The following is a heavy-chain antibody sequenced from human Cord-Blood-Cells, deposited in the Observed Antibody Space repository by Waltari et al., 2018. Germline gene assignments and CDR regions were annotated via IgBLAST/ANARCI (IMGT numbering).Heavy chain of an antibody. CDR1: GGSISSSSYY. CDR3: ARQPYDFWSGYYLDY. D-gene: IGHD3-3*01. Sequence: QLQLQESAPGLVKPSETLSLTCTVAGGSISSSSYYWGCIRQPPGKGREWIGSISYSGSTYYNPSLKSRVTISVDTSKNQFSLKLSSVTAADTAVYYCARQPYDFWSGYYLDYWGQGTLVTVSS. J-gene: IGHJ4*02. V-gene: IGHV4-39*01. CDR2: ISYSGST.